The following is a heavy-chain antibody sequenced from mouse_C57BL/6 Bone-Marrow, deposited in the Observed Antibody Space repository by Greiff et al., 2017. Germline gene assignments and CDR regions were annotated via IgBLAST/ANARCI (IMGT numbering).Heavy chain of an antibody. V-gene: IGHV1-63*01. D-gene: IGHD2-5*01. CDR1: GYTFTNYW. Sequence: QVQLKQSGAELVRPGTSVKMSCKASGYTFTNYWIGWAKQRPGHGLEWIGDIYPGGGYTNYHEKFKGKATLTADKSSSTAYMQFSSLTSEDSAIYCSARGNAYGVVYSNYVYWGQGTTLTVSS. J-gene: IGHJ2*01. CDR2: IYPGGGYT. CDR3: ARGNAYGVVYSNYVY.